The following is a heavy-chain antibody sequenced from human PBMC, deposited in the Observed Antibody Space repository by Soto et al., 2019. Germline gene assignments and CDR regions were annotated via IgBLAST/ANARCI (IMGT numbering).Heavy chain of an antibody. D-gene: IGHD6-19*01. CDR2: ISSRTSST. Sequence: GGSLRLSCGASGFTFSDYYMNWIRQAPGKGLEWVSYISSRTSSTNYADSVKGRFTISRDNARKSLYLQMNSLRAEDTAIYYYARAAIAVAGASWFDPWGQGTQVTVS. J-gene: IGHJ5*02. CDR1: GFTFSDYY. V-gene: IGHV3-11*05. CDR3: ARAAIAVAGASWFDP.